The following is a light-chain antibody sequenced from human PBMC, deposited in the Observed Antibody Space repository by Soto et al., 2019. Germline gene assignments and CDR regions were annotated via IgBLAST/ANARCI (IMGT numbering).Light chain of an antibody. Sequence: EIVMTQSPGTLSVSPGERATLSCRASQSVSSNLAWYQQKPGQAHRLLIYGASTRATGIPARFSGSVSGTEFTLTISSLQSEDFAVYYCQQYNNWPYTFGQWTQLEIK. CDR3: QQYNNWPYT. CDR2: GAS. V-gene: IGKV3-15*01. J-gene: IGKJ2*01. CDR1: QSVSSN.